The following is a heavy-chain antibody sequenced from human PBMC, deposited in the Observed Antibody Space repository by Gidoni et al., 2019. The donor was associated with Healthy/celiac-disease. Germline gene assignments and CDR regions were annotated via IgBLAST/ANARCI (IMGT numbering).Heavy chain of an antibody. V-gene: IGHV3-11*06. CDR2: ISSSSSYT. J-gene: IGHJ3*02. CDR3: ARPSHLDAFDI. CDR1: GFTFSDYY. Sequence: QVQLVESGGGLVKPEGSLRLSCAASGFTFSDYYMSWIRQAPGKGLEWVSYISSSSSYTNYADSVKGRFTISRDNAKNSLYLQMNSLRAEDTAVYYCARPSHLDAFDIWGQGTMVTVSS.